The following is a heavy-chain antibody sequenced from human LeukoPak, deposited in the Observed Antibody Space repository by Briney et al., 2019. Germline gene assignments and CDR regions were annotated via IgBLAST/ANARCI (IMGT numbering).Heavy chain of an antibody. J-gene: IGHJ4*02. CDR3: SKGRSNFGYLSGDY. V-gene: IGHV3-23*01. CDR2: MSGSGDAT. D-gene: IGHD1-20*01. Sequence: SEGSLRLSCAASGFTFSDFAMTWVRQAPGKGLEWVSAMSGSGDATYYADSVKGRFTISRDNSKSTLYLQMNDVETEDTAIYYCSKGRSNFGYLSGDYWGQGTLVTVSS. CDR1: GFTFSDFA.